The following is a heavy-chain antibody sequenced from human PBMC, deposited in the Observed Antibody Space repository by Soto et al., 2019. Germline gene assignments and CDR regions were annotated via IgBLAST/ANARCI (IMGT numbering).Heavy chain of an antibody. J-gene: IGHJ4*02. D-gene: IGHD3-3*01. CDR3: ARDQNDFWSGKRFAH. CDR1: GGSISSGDYY. CDR2: IYYSGST. Sequence: SETLSLTCTVSGGSISSGDYYWSWIRQPPGKGLEWIGYIYYSGSTYYNPSLKSRVTISVDTSKNQFSLKLSSVTAADTAVYYCARDQNDFWSGKRFAHWGQGTLVTVSS. V-gene: IGHV4-30-4*01.